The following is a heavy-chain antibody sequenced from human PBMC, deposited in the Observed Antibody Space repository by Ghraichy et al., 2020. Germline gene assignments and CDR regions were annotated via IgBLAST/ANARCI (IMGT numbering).Heavy chain of an antibody. V-gene: IGHV3-15*07. D-gene: IGHD6-19*01. CDR3: TSSGETSTGWVDY. J-gene: IGHJ4*02. Sequence: ETLSLTCVTSGLSFSHAWMNWVRQAPGKGLEWVGRIRSKADGGTADLIAPVEGRFTVSRDDSQNTLFLEMKSLKTEDTGVYFCTSSGETSTGWVDYWGQGTLVTVSS. CDR2: IRSKADGGTA. CDR1: GLSFSHAW.